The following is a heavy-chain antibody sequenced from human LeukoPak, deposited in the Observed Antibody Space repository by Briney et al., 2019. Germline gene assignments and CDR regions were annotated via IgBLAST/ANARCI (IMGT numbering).Heavy chain of an antibody. CDR3: ARAAVVTGSIETFDP. J-gene: IGHJ5*02. CDR1: GYTFTDYY. Sequence: GASVKVSCKASGYTFTDYYMHWVRQAPGQGLEWMGWINPNSGGTNYAQKFQGRVTMSRDTSTSAAYMELSRLRSDDTAVYYCARAAVVTGSIETFDPWGQGTLVTVSS. CDR2: INPNSGGT. V-gene: IGHV1-2*02. D-gene: IGHD2-8*02.